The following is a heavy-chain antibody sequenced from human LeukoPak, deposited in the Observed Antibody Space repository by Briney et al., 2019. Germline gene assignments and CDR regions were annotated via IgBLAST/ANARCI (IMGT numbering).Heavy chain of an antibody. D-gene: IGHD2-21*02. Sequence: PSETLSLTCTVSGGSISSYYWSWIRQPPGKGLEWIGYIYTSGSTNYNPSLKSRVTISVDTSKNQFSLKLSSVTAADTAVYYCARSIVVVTGLYFDYWGQGTLVTVSS. V-gene: IGHV4-4*09. CDR3: ARSIVVVTGLYFDY. CDR2: IYTSGST. CDR1: GGSISSYY. J-gene: IGHJ4*02.